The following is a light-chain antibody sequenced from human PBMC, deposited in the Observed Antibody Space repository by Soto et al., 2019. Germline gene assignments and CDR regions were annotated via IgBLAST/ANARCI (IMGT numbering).Light chain of an antibody. Sequence: DIQMTQSPSSVSASVGDRVTITCRASQGISSLLAWYQQKPGKAPNLLIYAASSLQSGVPSRFSGSGSGTDFTLTIISLQPEDSATYYCQQANRFPLTFGGGTRVEIK. CDR2: AAS. J-gene: IGKJ4*01. CDR3: QQANRFPLT. CDR1: QGISSL. V-gene: IGKV1-12*01.